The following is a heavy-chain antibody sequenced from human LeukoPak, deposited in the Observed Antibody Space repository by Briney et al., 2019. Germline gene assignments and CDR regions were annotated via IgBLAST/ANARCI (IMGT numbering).Heavy chain of an antibody. CDR1: GFTFSRYW. J-gene: IGHJ1*01. Sequence: GGSLRLSCAASGFTFSRYWMSWVRQAPGKGLEWVANIKQDGSEKYYVDSVKGRFTISRDNAKMSLYLQMNSLRVEDTAVYYCATYSTRNAREFQSWGQGTLVTVSS. V-gene: IGHV3-7*01. CDR2: IKQDGSEK. D-gene: IGHD4-11*01. CDR3: ATYSTRNAREFQS.